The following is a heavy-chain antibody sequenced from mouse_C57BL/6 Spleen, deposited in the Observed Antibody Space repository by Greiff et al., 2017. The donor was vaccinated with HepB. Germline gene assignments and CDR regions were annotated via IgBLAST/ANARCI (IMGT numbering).Heavy chain of an antibody. D-gene: IGHD3-2*02. CDR2: IYPGGGYT. J-gene: IGHJ2*01. Sequence: QVQLQQSGAELVRPGTSVKMSCKASGYTFTNYWIGWVKQRPGHGLEWIGDIYPGGGYTNYNEKFKGKATLTADKSSSTAYMQLGSLTSEDSAIYCCARRAQATYYFDYWGQGTTLTVSS. CDR3: ARRAQATYYFDY. V-gene: IGHV1-63*01. CDR1: GYTFTNYW.